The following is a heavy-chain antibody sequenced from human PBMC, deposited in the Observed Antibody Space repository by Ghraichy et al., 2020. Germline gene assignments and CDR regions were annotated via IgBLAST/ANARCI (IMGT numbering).Heavy chain of an antibody. CDR2: IKQDGSEE. J-gene: IGHJ6*02. V-gene: IGHV3-7*01. CDR3: AKNVVAAGKIYYYYYGMDV. CDR1: GFTFSGYW. Sequence: GGSLRLSCAASGFTFSGYWMTWVRQAPGKGLEWVASIKQDGSEEIYVDSVKGRFTISRDNAKTSLDLQMNSLRAEDTAVYYCAKNVVAAGKIYYYYYGMDVWGQGTTVTVSS. D-gene: IGHD2-2*01.